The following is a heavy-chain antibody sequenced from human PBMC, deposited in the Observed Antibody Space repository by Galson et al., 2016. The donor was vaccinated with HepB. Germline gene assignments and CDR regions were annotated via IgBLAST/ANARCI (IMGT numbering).Heavy chain of an antibody. D-gene: IGHD3-10*01. CDR2: ISSNGYKT. CDR1: GFSFSSFA. V-gene: IGHV3-23*01. J-gene: IGHJ4*02. CDR3: ARDPNRYYYGSGSPPDY. Sequence: SLRLSCAASGFSFSSFAMTWVRQAPGKGPEWVASISSNGYKTYYAESVKGQFTVSRDNSKNTLYLQMNSLRAEDTAGYYCARDPNRYYYGSGSPPDYWGQGTLVTVSS.